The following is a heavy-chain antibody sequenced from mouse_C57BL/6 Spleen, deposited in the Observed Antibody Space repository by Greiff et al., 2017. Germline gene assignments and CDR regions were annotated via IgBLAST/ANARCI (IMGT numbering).Heavy chain of an antibody. D-gene: IGHD1-1*01. Sequence: EVKLQESGGGLVKPGGSLKLSCAASGFTFSDYGMHWVRQAPEKGLEWVAYISSGGSTIYYADPVKGRFTISRDHAKNTLFLQMASLRSEDTAMYYCSRAAYYLGDYWGQGTTLTVSS. J-gene: IGHJ2*01. CDR3: SRAAYYLGDY. CDR1: GFTFSDYG. CDR2: ISSGGSTI. V-gene: IGHV5-17*01.